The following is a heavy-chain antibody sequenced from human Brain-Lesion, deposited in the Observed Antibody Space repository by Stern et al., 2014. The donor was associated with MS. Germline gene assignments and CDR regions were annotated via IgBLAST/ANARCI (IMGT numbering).Heavy chain of an antibody. CDR3: ARDCGSGSCYQTQYYYGVDV. CDR2: IKQDGSER. D-gene: IGHD2-15*01. CDR1: GFSLSSYW. Sequence: EVQLVESGGGLVQPGGSLRLSCAGSGFSLSSYWMSWVRQAPGKGPELVATIKQDGSERYYVDSVKGRFTISRVNSKNSVFLQMNSLRVDDTSVYYCARDCGSGSCYQTQYYYGVDVWGQGTTVIVSS. V-gene: IGHV3-7*01. J-gene: IGHJ6*02.